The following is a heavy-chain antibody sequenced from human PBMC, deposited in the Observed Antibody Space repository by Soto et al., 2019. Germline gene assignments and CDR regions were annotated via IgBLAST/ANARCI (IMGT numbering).Heavy chain of an antibody. Sequence: GESLKISCQGSGYSFTSNWIGWVRQMPGKGLEWMGIINPADSDIKYSPSFQGQVTISADKSTGTAYLQWSSLEASDTVMYYCARHQRDDASRKIDCWGQGTLVTVSS. CDR2: INPADSDI. V-gene: IGHV5-51*01. J-gene: IGHJ4*02. D-gene: IGHD3-16*01. CDR3: ARHQRDDASRKIDC. CDR1: GYSFTSNW.